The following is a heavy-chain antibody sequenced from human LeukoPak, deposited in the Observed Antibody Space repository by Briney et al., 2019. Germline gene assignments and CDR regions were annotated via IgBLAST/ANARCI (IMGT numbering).Heavy chain of an antibody. CDR3: ARPLVYYYYGMDV. CDR2: IYSGGST. J-gene: IGHJ6*02. V-gene: IGHV3-66*04. Sequence: GGSLRLSCAASGFTFSSYGMHWVRQAPGKGLEWVSVIYSGGSTYYADSVKGRFTISRDNSKNTLYLQMNSLRAEDTAVYYCARPLVYYYYGMDVWGQGTTVTVSS. CDR1: GFTFSSYG. D-gene: IGHD6-13*01.